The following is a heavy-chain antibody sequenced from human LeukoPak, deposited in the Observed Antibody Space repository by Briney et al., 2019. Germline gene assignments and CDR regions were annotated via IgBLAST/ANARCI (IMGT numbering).Heavy chain of an antibody. Sequence: SETLSLTCTVSGASISSYYWSWIRQPPEKALEWIGYIHYSGSTNYNPSLKSRVTISVDTSKNQFSLKLSSVTAADTAVYYCARDRGGEYCTNGTCYFDYWGRGTLVTVSS. J-gene: IGHJ4*02. V-gene: IGHV4-59*01. CDR2: IHYSGST. D-gene: IGHD2-8*01. CDR3: ARDRGGEYCTNGTCYFDY. CDR1: GASISSYY.